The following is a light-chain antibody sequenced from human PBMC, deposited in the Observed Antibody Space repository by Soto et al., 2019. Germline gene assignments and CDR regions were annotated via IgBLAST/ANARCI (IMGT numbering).Light chain of an antibody. CDR1: QGISSY. CDR2: DAS. J-gene: IGKJ5*01. CDR3: QQYNTYST. V-gene: IGKV1-8*01. Sequence: AIRLTQSPSSFSASTGDRVTITCRASQGISSYLAWYQQKPGKAPNLLIYDASSLQSGVPSRFSGIGSGTEFTLTISSLQPDDFATYYCQQYNTYSTFGQGTRLEI.